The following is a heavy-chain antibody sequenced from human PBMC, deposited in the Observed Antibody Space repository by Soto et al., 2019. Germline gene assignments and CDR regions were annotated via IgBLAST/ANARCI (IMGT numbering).Heavy chain of an antibody. CDR3: AKDRSGALLG. D-gene: IGHD2-15*01. CDR2: ISYDGSNK. Sequence: QVPLVESGGGVVQPGRSLRLSCAASGFTFSSYGMHWVRQAPGKGLEWVAVISYDGSNKYYADSVKGRFTISRDNSKNTLYLQMNSLRAEDTAVYYCAKDRSGALLGWCQGTLVTVSS. V-gene: IGHV3-30*18. J-gene: IGHJ4*02. CDR1: GFTFSSYG.